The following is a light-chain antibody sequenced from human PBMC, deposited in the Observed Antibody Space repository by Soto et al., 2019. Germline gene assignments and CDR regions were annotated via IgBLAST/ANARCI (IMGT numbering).Light chain of an antibody. CDR1: SSDVGVYNY. Sequence: QSALTQPASVSGSPGQSITISCTGTSSDVGVYNYVSWYQQHPGKAPKLMIYEVSNRPSGVSNRFSGSKSGNTASLTISGLQAEDEADYYCSSYTSSSSNYVFGTGTKVTV. V-gene: IGLV2-14*01. CDR3: SSYTSSSSNYV. CDR2: EVS. J-gene: IGLJ1*01.